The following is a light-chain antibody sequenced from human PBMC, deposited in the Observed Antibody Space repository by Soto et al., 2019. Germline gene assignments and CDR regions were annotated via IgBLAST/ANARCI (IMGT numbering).Light chain of an antibody. V-gene: IGKV4-1*01. CDR3: QQYYSVPFT. Sequence: DIVMTQSPDSLAVSLGEWTTINCKSSQSVLYSSDNKNYLAWYQQKPGQPPKLLIYWASTRESRVPDRFSGSGSGTDFTLTISYLQAEDVAVYYCQQYYSVPFTFGPGTKVDIK. J-gene: IGKJ3*01. CDR2: WAS. CDR1: QSVLYSSDNKNY.